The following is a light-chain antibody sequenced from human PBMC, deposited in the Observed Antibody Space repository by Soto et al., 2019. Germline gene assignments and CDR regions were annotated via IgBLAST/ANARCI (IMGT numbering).Light chain of an antibody. V-gene: IGKV3-20*01. J-gene: IGKJ1*01. CDR3: HQYSSSTKT. Sequence: EIVLTQSPGTLSLSPGERATLSCRASQSVSSTYLAWYQQRPGQAPRLLIYGASSRATGIPDRFSGSGYGTDFTLTISRLETEDFAVYYCHQYSSSTKTFGQGTKGDIK. CDR1: QSVSSTY. CDR2: GAS.